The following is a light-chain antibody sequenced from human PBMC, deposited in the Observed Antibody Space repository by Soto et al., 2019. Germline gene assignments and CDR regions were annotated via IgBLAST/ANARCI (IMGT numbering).Light chain of an antibody. V-gene: IGLV2-8*01. CDR3: SSYAGSSTFV. Sequence: QSVLTQPPSASGSPGQSVTISCTGAGTDVGQYNYVSWYQQHPGKAPKLLIHHVSRRPSGVPARFSGSKSGNTASLTVSGLQTEDEADYYCSSYAGSSTFVFGGGTKLTVL. J-gene: IGLJ3*02. CDR2: HVS. CDR1: GTDVGQYNY.